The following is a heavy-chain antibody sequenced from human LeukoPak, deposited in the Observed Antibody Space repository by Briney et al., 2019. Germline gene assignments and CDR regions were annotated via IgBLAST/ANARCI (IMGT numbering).Heavy chain of an antibody. Sequence: GGSLRLSCAASGFTFSSYAMNWVRQAPGKWLEWVATLSCSGGSTYYADSVKGPFTISRDNSKNTLYLQVSSLRADDTAVYYCARETFYYDSSGSYRYFDYWGQGTLVPVSS. CDR2: LSCSGGST. CDR1: GFTFSSYA. D-gene: IGHD3-22*01. J-gene: IGHJ4*02. V-gene: IGHV3-23*01. CDR3: ARETFYYDSSGSYRYFDY.